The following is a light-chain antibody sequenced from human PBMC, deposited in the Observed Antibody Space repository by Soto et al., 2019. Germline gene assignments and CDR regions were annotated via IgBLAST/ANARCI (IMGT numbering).Light chain of an antibody. V-gene: IGLV2-8*01. CDR2: EVT. Sequence: QSALTQPPSASGSPGQSVTISCTGTSSDVGGYNYVSWYQQHPGKAPKLMIYEVTKRPSGVPDRFSGSKSGNAASLTVSGIQAEDEADYYCCSYAGSNTHYVFGTGTKLTVL. J-gene: IGLJ1*01. CDR1: SSDVGGYNY. CDR3: CSYAGSNTHYV.